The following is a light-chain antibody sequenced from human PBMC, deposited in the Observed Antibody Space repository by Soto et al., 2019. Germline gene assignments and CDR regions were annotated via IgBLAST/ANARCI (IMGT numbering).Light chain of an antibody. V-gene: IGLV3-21*02. J-gene: IGLJ2*01. CDR2: DDS. Sequence: SYELTQPPSVSVAPGQTARITCGGNNIGSKSVHWYQQKPGQAPVLVVYDDSDRPSGIPARFSGSNSGNTATLTISRVEAGDEADYYCQLWDSSSDHVVFGGGTKLTVL. CDR1: NIGSKS. CDR3: QLWDSSSDHVV.